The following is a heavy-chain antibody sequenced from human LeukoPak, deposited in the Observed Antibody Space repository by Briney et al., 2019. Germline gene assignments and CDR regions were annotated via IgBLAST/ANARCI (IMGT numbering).Heavy chain of an antibody. CDR1: GGSISSYY. D-gene: IGHD3-22*01. V-gene: IGHV4-59*12. Sequence: SETLSLTCTVSGGSISSYYWSWIRQPPGKGLEWIGYIYYSGSTNYNPSLKSRVTISVDTSKNQFSLKLSSVTAADTAVYYRARGTTPARTYYYDSSGYYFTYWGQGTLVTVSS. CDR2: IYYSGST. J-gene: IGHJ4*02. CDR3: ARGTTPARTYYYDSSGYYFTY.